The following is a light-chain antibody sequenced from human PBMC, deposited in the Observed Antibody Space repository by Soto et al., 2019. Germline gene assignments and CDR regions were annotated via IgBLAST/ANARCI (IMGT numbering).Light chain of an antibody. Sequence: QSVLTQPPSVSGAPGQRVTISCTGSSSNIGAGYDVQWYQQVPGTAPKLLIFGNNNRPSGVPDRFSGSKSGTSASLAITGLQADDEADYYCSSYTSMSTVVFGGGTKLTVL. J-gene: IGLJ2*01. V-gene: IGLV1-40*01. CDR1: SSNIGAGYD. CDR3: SSYTSMSTVV. CDR2: GNN.